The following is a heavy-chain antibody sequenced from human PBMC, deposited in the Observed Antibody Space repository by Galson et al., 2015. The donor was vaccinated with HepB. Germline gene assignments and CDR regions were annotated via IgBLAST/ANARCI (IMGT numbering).Heavy chain of an antibody. D-gene: IGHD3-10*01. V-gene: IGHV1-8*01. Sequence: SVKVSCKASGYSFTNYGINWVRQAPGQGLEWMGWMSPNNGNAGYAQKFQGRVTMTRSTSTRTAYMELNSLTYEDTAVYYCARMDKWGTGSVDWFDPWGQGTLVTVSS. CDR3: ARMDKWGTGSVDWFDP. CDR1: GYSFTNYG. CDR2: MSPNNGNA. J-gene: IGHJ5*02.